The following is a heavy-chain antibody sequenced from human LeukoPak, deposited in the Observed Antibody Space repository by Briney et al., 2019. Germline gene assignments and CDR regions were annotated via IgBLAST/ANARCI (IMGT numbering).Heavy chain of an antibody. Sequence: GGSLRLSCAASGFTFSSYAMSWVRQAPGKGLEWVSAISGSGGSTYYADSVKGRFTISRDNSRNTLYLQVNSLRAEDAAVYYCAKDRNQQWLVLWFDPWGQGTLVTVSS. V-gene: IGHV3-23*01. CDR1: GFTFSSYA. D-gene: IGHD6-19*01. CDR2: ISGSGGST. CDR3: AKDRNQQWLVLWFDP. J-gene: IGHJ5*02.